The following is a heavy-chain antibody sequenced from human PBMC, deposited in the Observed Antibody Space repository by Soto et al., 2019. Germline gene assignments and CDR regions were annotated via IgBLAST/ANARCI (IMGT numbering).Heavy chain of an antibody. CDR3: AKGKDGGRSVPDY. Sequence: HPGGSLRLSCAASGFTFSSYGMHWVRQAPGKGLEWVAVISYDGSNKYYADSVKGRFTISRDNSKNTLYLQMNSLRAEDTAVYYCAKGKDGGRSVPDYWGQGTLVTVSS. J-gene: IGHJ4*02. D-gene: IGHD3-10*02. CDR1: GFTFSSYG. CDR2: ISYDGSNK. V-gene: IGHV3-30*18.